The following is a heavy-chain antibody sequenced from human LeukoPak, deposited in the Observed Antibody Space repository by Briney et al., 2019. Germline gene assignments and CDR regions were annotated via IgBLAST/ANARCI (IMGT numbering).Heavy chain of an antibody. CDR1: GFTFSSYE. D-gene: IGHD2/OR15-2a*01. CDR2: ISASGGST. V-gene: IGHV3-23*01. Sequence: GGSLRLSCAASGFTFSSYEMNWVRQAPGKGLEWVSGISASGGSTYYADSVKGRFTISRDNSKNTLYLQMNSLRAEDTAVYYCAKATTTSPRNFDYWGQGTLVTVSS. CDR3: AKATTTSPRNFDY. J-gene: IGHJ4*02.